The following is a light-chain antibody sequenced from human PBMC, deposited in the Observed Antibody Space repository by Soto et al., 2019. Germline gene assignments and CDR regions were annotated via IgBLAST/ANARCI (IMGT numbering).Light chain of an antibody. CDR2: GAS. CDR1: QSVSSSY. V-gene: IGKV3-20*01. Sequence: EIVLTQSPGTLSLSQGERATLSCRASQSVSSSYLVWYQQKPGQAPRLLIYGASSRATGIPDRFSGSGSGTDFTLTISRLELEDFAVYYCQQYASSSITFGQGTRLEIK. J-gene: IGKJ5*01. CDR3: QQYASSSIT.